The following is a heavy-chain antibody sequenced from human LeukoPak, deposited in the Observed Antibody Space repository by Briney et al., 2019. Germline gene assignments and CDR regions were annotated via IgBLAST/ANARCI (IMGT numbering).Heavy chain of an antibody. V-gene: IGHV3-7*01. CDR3: AREDDSSGWPDTFDI. D-gene: IGHD6-19*01. CDR1: GFTFSSYW. CDR2: IKQDGSEK. J-gene: IGHJ3*02. Sequence: GGSLRLSCAASGFTFSSYWMTWVRQAPGKGLEWVANIKQDGSEKYYVDSVKGRFTISRDNAKNSLYLQMNSLRAGDTAVYYCAREDDSSGWPDTFDIWGQGTMVTVSS.